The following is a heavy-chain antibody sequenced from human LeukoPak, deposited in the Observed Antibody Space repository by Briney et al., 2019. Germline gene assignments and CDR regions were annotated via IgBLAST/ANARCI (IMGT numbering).Heavy chain of an antibody. D-gene: IGHD3-22*01. V-gene: IGHV3-30*04. CDR3: ASTRAYDSSGYYYGDY. CDR1: GFTFSSYA. J-gene: IGHJ4*02. Sequence: GGSLRLSCAASGFTFSSYAMHWVRQAPGKGLEWVAVISYDGSNKYYADSVKGRFTISRDNSKNTLYLQMNSLRAEDTAVYYCASTRAYDSSGYYYGDYWGQGTLVTVSS. CDR2: ISYDGSNK.